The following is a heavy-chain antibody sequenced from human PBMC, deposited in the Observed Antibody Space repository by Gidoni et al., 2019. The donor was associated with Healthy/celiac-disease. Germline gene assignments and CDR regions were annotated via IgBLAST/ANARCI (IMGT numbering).Heavy chain of an antibody. Sequence: VQLGQSGAEVKTRGESLKISCKGSGYSFTSYWIGWVRQMHGKCMECMGIIYPCDSDTRYSPSFQGQVTISAEKSISTAYLQWSSLKASDTAMYYCARPYYDSSGYYVDYWGQGTLVTVSS. V-gene: IGHV5-51*01. CDR1: GYSFTSYW. J-gene: IGHJ4*02. CDR2: IYPCDSDT. CDR3: ARPYYDSSGYYVDY. D-gene: IGHD3-22*01.